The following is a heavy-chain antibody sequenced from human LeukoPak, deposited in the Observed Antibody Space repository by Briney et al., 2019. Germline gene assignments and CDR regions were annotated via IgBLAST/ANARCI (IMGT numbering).Heavy chain of an antibody. Sequence: ASVKVSCKASGYTFTGYYMHWVRQAPGQGLEWMGRINPNSGGTNYAQKFQGRVTMTRDTSISTAYMELSRLRSDDTAVYYCARAIRGSGYSLLFDYWGQGTLVTVSP. V-gene: IGHV1-2*06. CDR3: ARAIRGSGYSLLFDY. J-gene: IGHJ4*02. CDR2: INPNSGGT. CDR1: GYTFTGYY. D-gene: IGHD3-22*01.